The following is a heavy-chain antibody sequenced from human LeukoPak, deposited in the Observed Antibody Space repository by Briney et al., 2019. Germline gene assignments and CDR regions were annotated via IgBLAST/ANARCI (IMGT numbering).Heavy chain of an antibody. CDR2: ISGSGGST. CDR3: AKATAIENDILTGYINDY. J-gene: IGHJ4*02. D-gene: IGHD3-9*01. CDR1: GFTFSSYA. V-gene: IGHV3-23*01. Sequence: PGGSLRLSCAASGFTFSSYAMSWVRQAPGKGLEWVSAISGSGGSTYYADSMKGRFTISRDNSKNTLYLQMNSLRAEDTAVYYCAKATAIENDILTGYINDYWGQGTLVTVSS.